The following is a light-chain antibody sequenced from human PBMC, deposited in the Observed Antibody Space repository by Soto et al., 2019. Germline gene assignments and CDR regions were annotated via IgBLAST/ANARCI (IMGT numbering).Light chain of an antibody. CDR1: QSVSSSY. CDR2: GAS. V-gene: IGKV3-20*01. CDR3: QQYGRT. Sequence: EIVLTQSPGTLSLSPGERATLSCRASQSVSSSYLAWYQQKPGQAPRLVMYGASNRATGIPDRFKGFGSGTDFTLTISRLEPEDFVVYYCQQYGRTFGQGTKVEIK. J-gene: IGKJ1*01.